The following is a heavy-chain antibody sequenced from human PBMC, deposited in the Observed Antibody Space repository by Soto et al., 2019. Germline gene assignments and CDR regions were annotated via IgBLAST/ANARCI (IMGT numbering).Heavy chain of an antibody. D-gene: IGHD4-4*01. CDR1: GFNLSSYW. V-gene: IGHV3-7*05. CDR2: IKEDGSED. J-gene: IGHJ6*02. CDR3: ARARRGAYRAYALDV. Sequence: GGSLRLSCAASGFNLSSYWMSWVRQAPGKGLGWVANIKEDGSEDSYVESGMGRFTISRDNAKNSLYLQMTSLRVEDTAVYYCARARRGAYRAYALDVWGQGTTVTVSS.